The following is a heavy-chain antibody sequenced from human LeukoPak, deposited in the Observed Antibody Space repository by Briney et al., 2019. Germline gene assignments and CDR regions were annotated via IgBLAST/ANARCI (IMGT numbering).Heavy chain of an antibody. V-gene: IGHV3-7*03. CDR1: GFTFSHFW. D-gene: IGHD4-11*01. J-gene: IGHJ5*02. Sequence: GGSLRLSCAASGFTFSHFWMSWVRQAPGKGLEWVAYIKKTGSETYYVDSVKGRFTITRDNTRNSLFLQMYSLRAEDTAVYYCAKLIYSNYGANWFDPWGQGTLVTVSS. CDR3: AKLIYSNYGANWFDP. CDR2: IKKTGSET.